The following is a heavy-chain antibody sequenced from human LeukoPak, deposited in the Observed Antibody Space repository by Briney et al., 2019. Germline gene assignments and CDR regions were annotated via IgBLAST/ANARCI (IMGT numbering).Heavy chain of an antibody. Sequence: SETLSLTCAVYGVSFSGYYWSWLRQPPGKGLEWIGEINHSGSTNYNPSLKSRVTISVDTSKNQFSLKLSSVTAADTAVYYCARGLRYLGRFDYWGQGTLVTVSS. D-gene: IGHD3-9*01. J-gene: IGHJ4*02. V-gene: IGHV4-34*01. CDR2: INHSGST. CDR1: GVSFSGYY. CDR3: ARGLRYLGRFDY.